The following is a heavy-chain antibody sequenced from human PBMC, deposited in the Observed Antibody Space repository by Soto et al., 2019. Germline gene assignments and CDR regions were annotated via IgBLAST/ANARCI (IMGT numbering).Heavy chain of an antibody. J-gene: IGHJ5*02. CDR2: ISYDGSNK. CDR1: GFTFSSYG. CDR3: ARGLEGYCSGGSCYPKAHWFDP. V-gene: IGHV3-30*03. Sequence: GASLRRSCAASGFTFSSYGMHGVRQAPGKGLGWVAVISYDGSNKYYADSVKGRFTISRDNSKNTLYLQMNSLRAEDTAVYYCARGLEGYCSGGSCYPKAHWFDPWGQGTLVTVS. D-gene: IGHD2-15*01.